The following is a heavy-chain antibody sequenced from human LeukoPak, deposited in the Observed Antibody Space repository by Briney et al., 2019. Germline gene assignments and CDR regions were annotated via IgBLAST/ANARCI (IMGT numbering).Heavy chain of an antibody. CDR2: ISISGSTM. V-gene: IGHV3-48*02. Sequence: PGGSLRLSCAASGFTFSSYTINWVRQAPGKGLEWVSYISISGSTMSYADSVRGRFAISRDNAKNSLYLQMNSLRDEDTAVYYCAREGYGSHALDIWGQGTMVTVSS. CDR1: GFTFSSYT. CDR3: AREGYGSHALDI. J-gene: IGHJ3*02. D-gene: IGHD3-10*01.